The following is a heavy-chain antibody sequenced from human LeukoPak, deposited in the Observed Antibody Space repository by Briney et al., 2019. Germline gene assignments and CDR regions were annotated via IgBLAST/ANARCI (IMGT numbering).Heavy chain of an antibody. J-gene: IGHJ4*02. CDR1: EFTFDTYW. D-gene: IGHD2-8*01. CDR2: IKQDGSEK. V-gene: IGHV3-7*03. Sequence: GGSLRLSCAASEFTFDTYWMSWVRQAPGKGLEWVATIKQDGSEKHHLDSVRGRFTISRDNAKNSLYLEMNSLRAEDTAVHYCARGCNRAACPYYFDCWGQGALVTVSS. CDR3: ARGCNRAACPYYFDC.